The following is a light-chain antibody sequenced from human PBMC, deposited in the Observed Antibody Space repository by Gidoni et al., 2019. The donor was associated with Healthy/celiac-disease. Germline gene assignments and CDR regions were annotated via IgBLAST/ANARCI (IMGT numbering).Light chain of an antibody. CDR2: DAS. CDR3: QQRSNWRT. Sequence: EIVLTQSPATLSLSPGERATLSCRASQSVSSYLAWYKQKPVQAPRLLIYDASNRSTSIPARFTGSGSGTDFPLTICSLDPEDFAVYYCQQRSNWRTFGQGTKVEIK. CDR1: QSVSSY. V-gene: IGKV3-11*01. J-gene: IGKJ1*01.